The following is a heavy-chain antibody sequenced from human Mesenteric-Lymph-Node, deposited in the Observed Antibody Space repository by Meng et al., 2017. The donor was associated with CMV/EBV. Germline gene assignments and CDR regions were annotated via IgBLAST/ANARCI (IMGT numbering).Heavy chain of an antibody. CDR2: IGTGGDT. J-gene: IGHJ4*02. Sequence: GGSLRLSCAASGFTFSSYDMHWVRQATGKGLEWVSTIGTGGDTYYPGSVKGRFTISRDTAKNSLYLQMNSLRAEDTALYYCSKDSATEVAFGALFHYWGRGTLVTVSS. CDR3: SKDSATEVAFGALFHY. D-gene: IGHD3-16*01. V-gene: IGHV3-13*01. CDR1: GFTFSSYD.